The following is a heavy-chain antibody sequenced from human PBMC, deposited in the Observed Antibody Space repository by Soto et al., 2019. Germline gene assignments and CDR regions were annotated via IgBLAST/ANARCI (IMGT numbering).Heavy chain of an antibody. CDR2: ISTSSSYT. CDR1: GFTFSDNY. Sequence: QVQLVESGGGLVKPGGSLRLSCFASGFTFSDNYMTWIRQAPGKGLEWLSFISTSSSYTNYADSVKGRFTISRDNAMNSLYLQMNSLRAEDTAVYYCARLRLTGYFDYWGQGTLVTVSS. J-gene: IGHJ4*02. V-gene: IGHV3-11*05. CDR3: ARLRLTGYFDY.